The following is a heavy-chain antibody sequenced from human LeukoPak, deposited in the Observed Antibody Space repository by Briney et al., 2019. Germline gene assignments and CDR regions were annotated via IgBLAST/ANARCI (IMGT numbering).Heavy chain of an antibody. Sequence: GGSLRLSCAASGFTFSSYAMSWVRQAPGKGLVWVSHINSGGSSTSYADSVKGRFTISRDNTKNTLYLQMNSPRVEDTAVYYCARDRYSSAWYEEWGQGSL. CDR1: GFTFSSYA. D-gene: IGHD6-19*01. CDR3: ARDRYSSAWYEE. J-gene: IGHJ4*02. CDR2: INSGGSST. V-gene: IGHV3-74*01.